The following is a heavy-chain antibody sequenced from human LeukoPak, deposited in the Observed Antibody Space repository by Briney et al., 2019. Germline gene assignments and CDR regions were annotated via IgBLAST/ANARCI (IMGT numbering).Heavy chain of an antibody. J-gene: IGHJ4*02. D-gene: IGHD3-9*01. V-gene: IGHV3-48*04. CDR1: GFSFSEHS. CDR3: ARDRDWSFDY. Sequence: GGSLRLSCAASGFSFSEHSMNWVRQAPRKGLEWVSNIRGSSSAMNYADSVKGRFTISRDNAKNSLYLEMSSLRAEDTAVYYCARDRDWSFDYWGLGTLVSVSS. CDR2: IRGSSSAM.